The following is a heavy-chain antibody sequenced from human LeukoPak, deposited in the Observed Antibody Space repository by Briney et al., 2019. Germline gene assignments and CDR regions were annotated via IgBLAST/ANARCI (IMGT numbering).Heavy chain of an antibody. V-gene: IGHV4-39*07. CDR3: AREKSIFGVVISYYYYYMDV. CDR1: GGSISSSSYY. CDR2: IYYSGST. Sequence: SETLSLTCTVSGGSISSSSYYWGWIRQPPGKGLEWIGSIYYSGSTYYNPSLKSRVTISVDTSKNQFSLKLSSVTAADTAVYYCAREKSIFGVVISYYYYYMDVWGKGTTVTVSS. D-gene: IGHD3-3*01. J-gene: IGHJ6*03.